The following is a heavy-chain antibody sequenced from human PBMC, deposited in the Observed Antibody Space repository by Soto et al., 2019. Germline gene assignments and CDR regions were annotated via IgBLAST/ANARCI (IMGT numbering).Heavy chain of an antibody. CDR1: GFTFTSYY. CDR3: AIRSTGGAYYYIDV. V-gene: IGHV1-46*03. CDR2: INPAGGTT. J-gene: IGHJ6*03. D-gene: IGHD2-2*01. Sequence: ASVKVSCKASGFTFTSYYTHWVRQAPGQGLEWMGIINPAGGTTTYAQSFQGRVTMTRDTSTSTVYMELSSLRSEDTAVYYCAIRSTGGAYYYIDVWGQGTTDTGSS.